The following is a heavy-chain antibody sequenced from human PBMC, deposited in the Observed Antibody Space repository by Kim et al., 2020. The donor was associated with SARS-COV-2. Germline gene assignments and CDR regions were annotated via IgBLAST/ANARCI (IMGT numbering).Heavy chain of an antibody. D-gene: IGHD2-21*02. CDR3: ARHHCGGDCYSVYYFDY. Sequence: GESLKISCKGSGYSFTSYWISWVRQMPGKGLEWMGRIDPSDSYTNYSPSFQGHVTISADKSISTAYLQWSSLKASDTAMYYCARHHCGGDCYSVYYFDYWGQGTLVTVSS. J-gene: IGHJ4*02. CDR1: GYSFTSYW. CDR2: IDPSDSYT. V-gene: IGHV5-10-1*01.